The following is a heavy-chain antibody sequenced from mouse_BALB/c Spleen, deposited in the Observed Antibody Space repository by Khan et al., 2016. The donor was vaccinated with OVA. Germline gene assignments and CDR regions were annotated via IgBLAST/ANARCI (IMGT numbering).Heavy chain of an antibody. J-gene: IGHJ4*01. V-gene: IGHV2-6-1*01. CDR1: GFSFTNYG. CDR3: ARQPYFHYYIMDY. Sequence: VQLQESGPGLVAPSQSLSITCTISGFSFTNYGIHWVHQPPGKGLEWLVVIWSDGSTSYNSALKSRLSISRDNSKSQVFLRMNSLQTDDTAMYYCARQPYFHYYIMDYWGQGTSVIVSS. CDR2: IWSDGST. D-gene: IGHD2-10*01.